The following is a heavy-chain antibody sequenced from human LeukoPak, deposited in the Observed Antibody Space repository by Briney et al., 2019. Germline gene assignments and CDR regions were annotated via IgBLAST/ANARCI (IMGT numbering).Heavy chain of an antibody. CDR2: IYYSGST. V-gene: IGHV4-31*03. CDR3: ARESATSSNFDY. Sequence: SETLSLTCTVSGGSISSGGYYWSWIRQSPEKGLEWIGYIYYSGSTYYNPSLKSRVTISVDTSKNQFSLKLSSVTAADTAVYYCARESATSSNFDYWGQGTLVTVSS. CDR1: GGSISSGGYY. D-gene: IGHD2-15*01. J-gene: IGHJ4*02.